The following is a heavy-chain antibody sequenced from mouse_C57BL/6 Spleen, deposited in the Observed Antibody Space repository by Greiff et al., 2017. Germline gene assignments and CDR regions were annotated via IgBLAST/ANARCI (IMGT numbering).Heavy chain of an antibody. CDR2: ISSGGSYT. CDR3: ARRSSGSPFAY. J-gene: IGHJ3*01. Sequence: EVQGVESGGDLVKPGGSLKLSCAASGFTFSSYGMSWVRQTPDKRLEWVATISSGGSYTYYPDSVKGRFTISRDNAKNTLYLQMSSLKSEDTAMYYCARRSSGSPFAYWGQGTLVTVSA. V-gene: IGHV5-6*01. D-gene: IGHD3-2*02. CDR1: GFTFSSYG.